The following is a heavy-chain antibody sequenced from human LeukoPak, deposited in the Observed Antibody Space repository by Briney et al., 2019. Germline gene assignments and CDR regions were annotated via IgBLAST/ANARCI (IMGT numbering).Heavy chain of an antibody. V-gene: IGHV1-18*01. CDR3: ARDETMVQGVIYGLPDY. Sequence: ASVKVSCKASGYTFTSYGISWVRQAPGQGLEWMGWISAYNGNTNYAQKLQGRVTVTTDTSTSTAYMELGSLRSDDTAVYYCARDETMVQGVIYGLPDYWGQGTLVTVSS. CDR1: GYTFTSYG. CDR2: ISAYNGNT. D-gene: IGHD3-10*01. J-gene: IGHJ4*02.